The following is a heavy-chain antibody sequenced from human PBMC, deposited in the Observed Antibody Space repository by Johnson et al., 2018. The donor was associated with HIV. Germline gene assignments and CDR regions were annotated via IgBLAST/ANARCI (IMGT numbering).Heavy chain of an antibody. CDR3: ARGEQWLVPDSEDAFDI. CDR2: ISSSGSTI. V-gene: IGHV3-11*04. J-gene: IGHJ3*02. CDR1: GFTFSDYY. Sequence: QVQLVESGGGLVKPGGSLRLSCAASGFTFSDYYMSWIRQAPGKGLEWVSYISSSGSTIYYADSVKGRFTISRDSSNNTLYLQMNSLRAEDTAVYYCARGEQWLVPDSEDAFDIWGQGTMVTVSS. D-gene: IGHD6-19*01.